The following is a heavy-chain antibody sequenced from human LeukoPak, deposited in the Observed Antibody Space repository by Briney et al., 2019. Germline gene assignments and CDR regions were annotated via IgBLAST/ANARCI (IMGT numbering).Heavy chain of an antibody. J-gene: IGHJ4*01. Sequence: ASVKVSCKPSAYRFTNFYIHWVRQAPGQGLEWMGWVNPKSGDTKYAQKFQDRISMTRDTSISAAYMEVNRLTSDDSAVYYCARDGVLVGSTVLNYWGQGTLVTVAS. CDR1: AYRFTNFY. CDR2: VNPKSGDT. CDR3: ARDGVLVGSTVLNY. V-gene: IGHV1-2*02. D-gene: IGHD1-26*01.